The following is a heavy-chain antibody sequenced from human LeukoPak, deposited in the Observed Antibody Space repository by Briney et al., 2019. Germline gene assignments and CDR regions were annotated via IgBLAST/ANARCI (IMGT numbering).Heavy chain of an antibody. Sequence: PGGSLRLSCAVSGFTVSSNYMSWVRQAPGKGLEWVSVIYSGGSTYYADSVKGRFTISRDNSKNTLYLQMNSLRAEDTAVYYCASGARTIAARSGPGGEAFDIWGQGTMVTVSS. V-gene: IGHV3-53*01. J-gene: IGHJ3*02. CDR3: ASGARTIAARSGPGGEAFDI. D-gene: IGHD6-6*01. CDR2: IYSGGST. CDR1: GFTVSSNY.